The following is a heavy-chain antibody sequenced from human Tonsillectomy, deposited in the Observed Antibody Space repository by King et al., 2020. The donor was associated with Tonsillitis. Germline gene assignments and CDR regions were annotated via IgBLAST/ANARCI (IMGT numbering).Heavy chain of an antibody. Sequence: QLVQSGGGLVQPGGSLRLSCAASGFTVSSNYMSWVRQAPGKGLEWVSILYSGVSTYYADSVKGRFTVSRHNSKNTLYLQIDSLRPEDTAVYYCASSVEARDGYYYYMDVWGKGTTVTVSS. D-gene: IGHD6-6*01. V-gene: IGHV3-53*04. J-gene: IGHJ6*03. CDR2: LYSGVST. CDR1: GFTVSSNY. CDR3: ASSVEARDGYYYYMDV.